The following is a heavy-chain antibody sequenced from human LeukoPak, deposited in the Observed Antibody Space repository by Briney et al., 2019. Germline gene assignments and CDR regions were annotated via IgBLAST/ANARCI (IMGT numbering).Heavy chain of an antibody. CDR1: GGSISSSNYY. V-gene: IGHV4-39*07. J-gene: IGHJ6*02. CDR3: ARGGGGFDSSGYFHLVYGMDV. CDR2: INHSGST. D-gene: IGHD3-22*01. Sequence: SETLSLTCTVSGGSISSSNYYWGWIRQPPGKGLEWIGEINHSGSTNYNPSLKSRVTISVDTSKNQFSLKLSSVTAADTAVYYCARGGGGFDSSGYFHLVYGMDVWGQGTTVTVSS.